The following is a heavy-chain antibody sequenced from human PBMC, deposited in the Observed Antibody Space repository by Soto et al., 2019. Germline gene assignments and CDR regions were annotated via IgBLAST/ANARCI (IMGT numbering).Heavy chain of an antibody. J-gene: IGHJ4*02. V-gene: IGHV3-21*01. Sequence: EVQLVESGGGLVKPGGSLRLSCAASGFTFSSYSMNWVRQAPGKGLEWVSSISSSSRYIYYADSVKGRFTISRDNAKNSLYLQINSLRAEDTAVYYCASGDGYSYAKSLGYWGQGTLVTVSS. D-gene: IGHD5-18*01. CDR3: ASGDGYSYAKSLGY. CDR2: ISSSSRYI. CDR1: GFTFSSYS.